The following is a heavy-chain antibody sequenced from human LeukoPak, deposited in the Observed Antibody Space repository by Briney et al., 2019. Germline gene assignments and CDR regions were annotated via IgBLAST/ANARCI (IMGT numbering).Heavy chain of an antibody. V-gene: IGHV3-23*01. CDR1: GFTFSSYA. CDR3: AKNEGGSGWTYLEY. J-gene: IGHJ4*02. CDR2: MSGGGGST. Sequence: GGSLRLSCAASGFTFSSYAMSWVRQAPGKGLEWVAGMSGGGGSTYYADSVRGRFTISRDNSKNTVYLQMNSLRAEDTAVYYCAKNEGGSGWTYLEYWGQGTLVSVSS. D-gene: IGHD6-19*01.